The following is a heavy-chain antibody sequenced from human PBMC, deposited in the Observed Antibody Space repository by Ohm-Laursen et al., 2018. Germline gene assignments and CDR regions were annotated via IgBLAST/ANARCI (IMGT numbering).Heavy chain of an antibody. V-gene: IGHV4-59*01. J-gene: IGHJ6*02. CDR3: ARVHCSGGRCYSYQYYYGMDV. D-gene: IGHD2-15*01. CDR1: GGSISSYY. Sequence: SETLSLTCTVSGGSISSYYWSWIRQPPGRGLEWIGFIYYSGSTNYNPSLKSRVTISLDTSKKQFSLKLSSVTAADTAVYYCARVHCSGGRCYSYQYYYGMDVWGQGTTVTVSS. CDR2: IYYSGST.